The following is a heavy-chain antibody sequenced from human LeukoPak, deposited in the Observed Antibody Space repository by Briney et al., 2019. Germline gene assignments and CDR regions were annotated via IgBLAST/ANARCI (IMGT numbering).Heavy chain of an antibody. V-gene: IGHV3-9*03. D-gene: IGHD2-2*01. CDR2: ISWNSGSI. CDR3: ARGPFYCSSTSCYTFDY. J-gene: IGHJ4*02. CDR1: GFTFDDYA. Sequence: PGGSLRLSCAASGFTFDDYAMHWVRQAPGKGLEWVSGISWNSGSIGYADSVKGRFTISRDNSKNTLYLQMGSLRAEDMAVYYCARGPFYCSSTSCYTFDYWGQGTLVTVSS.